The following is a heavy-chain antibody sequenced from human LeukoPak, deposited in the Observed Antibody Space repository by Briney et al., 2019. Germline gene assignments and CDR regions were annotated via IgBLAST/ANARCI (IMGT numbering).Heavy chain of an antibody. V-gene: IGHV1-18*01. CDR2: ISAYNGNT. CDR1: GYTFTSYG. CDR3: ARGGYCSSTSCYTPFDY. Sequence: GASVKVSCMASGYTFTSYGISWVRQAPGQGLEWMGWISAYNGNTNYAQKLQGRVTMTTDTSTSTAYMELRSLRSDDTAVYYCARGGYCSSTSCYTPFDYWGQGILVTVSS. J-gene: IGHJ4*02. D-gene: IGHD2-2*02.